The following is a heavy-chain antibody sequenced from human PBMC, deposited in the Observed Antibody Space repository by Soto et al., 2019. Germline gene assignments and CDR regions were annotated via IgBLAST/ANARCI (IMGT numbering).Heavy chain of an antibody. J-gene: IGHJ4*01. V-gene: IGHV1-69*01. CDR2: IIPYYNTL. Sequence: QAQVVQSGAEVRKPGASVKLSCKASEGTFNSYAIAWVRQAPGQGLEWMGGIIPYYNTLNYAQKFQDRVTITTDDTTNTVYMELSSLRSEDTDVYCYARGASRWYIYSFESWAQGTLVTVSS. CDR1: EGTFNSYA. D-gene: IGHD6-13*01. CDR3: ARGASRWYIYSFES.